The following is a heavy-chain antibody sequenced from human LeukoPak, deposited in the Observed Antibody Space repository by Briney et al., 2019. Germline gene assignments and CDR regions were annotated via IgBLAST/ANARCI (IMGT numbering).Heavy chain of an antibody. J-gene: IGHJ5*02. CDR1: GHTLTDLS. V-gene: IGHV1-24*01. CDR3: ARGGGSRHKFDP. D-gene: IGHD6-13*01. CDR2: LDPEDGET. Sequence: ASVKVSCKVSGHTLTDLSTHWVRQTPGGGLEWMGGLDPEDGETIYAQKFQGRVTMTEDTSTDTAYMELSSLRSEDTAVYYCARGGGSRHKFDPWGQGTLVTVSS.